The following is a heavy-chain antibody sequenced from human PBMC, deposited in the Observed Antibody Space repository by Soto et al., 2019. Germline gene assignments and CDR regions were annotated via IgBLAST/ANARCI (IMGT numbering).Heavy chain of an antibody. J-gene: IGHJ5*02. CDR1: GGSISSYY. CDR2: IYTSGST. V-gene: IGHV4-4*07. CDR3: ARVRIAVAGSNWFDP. D-gene: IGHD6-19*01. Sequence: SETLSLTCTVSGGSISSYYWSWIRQPAGKGLEWIGRIYTSGSTNYNPSLKSRVTMSVDTSKNQFSLRLSSVTAADTAVYYCARVRIAVAGSNWFDPWGQGTLVTVSS.